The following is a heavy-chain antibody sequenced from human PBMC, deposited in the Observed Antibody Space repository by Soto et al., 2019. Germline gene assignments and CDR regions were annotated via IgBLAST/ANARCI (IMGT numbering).Heavy chain of an antibody. D-gene: IGHD2-15*01. CDR2: IYYSGST. V-gene: IGHV4-30-4*01. CDR1: GGSISSGDYY. Sequence: QMQLQESGPGLVKPSQTLSLTCTVSGGSISSGDYYWSWIRQPPGKGLGWIGYIYYSGSTNYNPSLKSRVTISVDTSKNQFSLKLSSVTAADTAVYYCARVRGRLLRFDPWGQGTLVTVSS. CDR3: ARVRGRLLRFDP. J-gene: IGHJ5*02.